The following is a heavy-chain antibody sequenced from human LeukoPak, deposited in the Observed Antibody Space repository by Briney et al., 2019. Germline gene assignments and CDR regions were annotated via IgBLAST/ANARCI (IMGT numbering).Heavy chain of an antibody. CDR3: ATKQWLAPPPDS. J-gene: IGHJ4*02. Sequence: PGGSLRLSCAASGFTFSKYWMLWVRQAPGKGRESVSRINTDGTVTTYADSVKGRFTVSRDNADNTMFLKMNSVRDEDTAVYYCATKQWLAPPPDSWGQGTPVTVSS. V-gene: IGHV3-74*01. D-gene: IGHD6-19*01. CDR2: INTDGTVT. CDR1: GFTFSKYW.